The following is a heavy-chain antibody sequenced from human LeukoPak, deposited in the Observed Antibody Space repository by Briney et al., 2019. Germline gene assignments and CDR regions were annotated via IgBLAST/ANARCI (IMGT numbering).Heavy chain of an antibody. CDR2: IKPDGSDK. CDR3: MRDPPNWNDSGFGL. CDR1: GFTFSNYW. Sequence: PEGSLRLSCAASGFTFSNYWMSWVRQTPGKGLEWVANIKPDGSDKYYVDAVKGRFTISRDNAENSLYLQMNSLRAEDTSIYYCMRDPPNWNDSGFGLWGQGTLVTVSS. D-gene: IGHD1-1*01. V-gene: IGHV3-7*01. J-gene: IGHJ3*01.